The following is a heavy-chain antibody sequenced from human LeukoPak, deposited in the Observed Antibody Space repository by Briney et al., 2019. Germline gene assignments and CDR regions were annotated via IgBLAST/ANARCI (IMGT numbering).Heavy chain of an antibody. D-gene: IGHD2-2*02. J-gene: IGHJ5*02. CDR1: GFIFRSYA. CDR3: AKGFVVVPAAIYWFDP. V-gene: IGHV3-23*01. Sequence: GGSLRLSCAASGFIFRSYAMSWVRQAPGKGLEWVSGISSSGGRTFYADSVKGRFTISRENSKNTLSLQMNSLRAEDTAVYYCAKGFVVVPAAIYWFDPXGQGTLVTVSS. CDR2: ISSSGGRT.